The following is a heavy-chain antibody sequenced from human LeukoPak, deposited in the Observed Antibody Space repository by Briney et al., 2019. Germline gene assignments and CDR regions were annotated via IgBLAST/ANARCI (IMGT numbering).Heavy chain of an antibody. D-gene: IGHD3-10*01. J-gene: IGHJ4*02. V-gene: IGHV3-30*02. CDR2: IRYDGSNK. CDR1: GLTFSSYG. CDR3: AKDSRVRITMVRGVMVY. Sequence: HPGGSLRLSCAASGLTFSSYGMHWVRQAPGKGLEWVAFIRYDGSNKYYADSVKGRFTISRDNSKNTLYLQMNSLRAEDTAVYYCAKDSRVRITMVRGVMVYWGQGTLVTVSS.